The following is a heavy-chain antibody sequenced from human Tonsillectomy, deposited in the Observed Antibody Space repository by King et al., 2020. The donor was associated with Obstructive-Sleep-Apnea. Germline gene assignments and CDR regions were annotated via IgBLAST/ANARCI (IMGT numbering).Heavy chain of an antibody. J-gene: IGHJ5*01. CDR1: GYTFTTYY. CDR2: INPSGSST. D-gene: IGHD6-13*01. Sequence: QLVQSWAEVKKPGASVKGSCKASGYTFTTYYIHWVRQAPGQGLEWMGIINPSGSSTTYDHNFKGRVTMTMDTSTSTAYIDLSSLRSDDTAVYFCASDSYSSRPGWLDSWGQGTLVTVSS. V-gene: IGHV1-46*01. CDR3: ASDSYSSRPGWLDS.